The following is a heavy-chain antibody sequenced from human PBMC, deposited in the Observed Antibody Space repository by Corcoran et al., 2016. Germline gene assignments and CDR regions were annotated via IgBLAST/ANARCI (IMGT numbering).Heavy chain of an antibody. D-gene: IGHD3-10*01. V-gene: IGHV1-2*02. CDR2: FNPNSGGT. Sequence: QVQLVQSGAEVKKPGASVKVSCKASGYTFTGFYMHWVRQAPGQGLEWMGWFNPNSGGTNYAQKFQGRVTMTRDKSNTTAYMELSRLRSDDTAVYYWASEGRHLTYYYGSERYAWGIDPWGQGTLVTVSS. J-gene: IGHJ5*02. CDR3: ASEGRHLTYYYGSERYAWGIDP. CDR1: GYTFTGFY.